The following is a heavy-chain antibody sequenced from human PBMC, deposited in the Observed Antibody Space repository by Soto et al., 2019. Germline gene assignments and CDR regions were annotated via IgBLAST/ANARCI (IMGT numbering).Heavy chain of an antibody. J-gene: IGHJ4*02. CDR3: ARAYSSGWSTD. D-gene: IGHD6-19*01. V-gene: IGHV1-8*01. CDR1: GYTFTSYD. CDR2: MNPNSGNT. Sequence: QVQLVQSGAEVKKPGASVKVSCKASGYTFTSYDINWVRQATGQGLEWMGWMNPNSGNTGYAQKFQGRVTLTRNTSTSTAYMEPSSLRAEDTAVYYCARAYSSGWSTDWCQGTLVSGSS.